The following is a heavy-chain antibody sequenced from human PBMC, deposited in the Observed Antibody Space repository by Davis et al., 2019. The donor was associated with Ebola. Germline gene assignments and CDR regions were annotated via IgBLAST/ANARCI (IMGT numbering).Heavy chain of an antibody. CDR1: GFTFSDYY. Sequence: GGSLRLSCAASGFTFSDYYMSWIRQAPGKGLEWVSYISGYSSTISYADSVKGRFTISRDNAKNSLYLQMNSLRDEDTAVYYCARDRNWGCEYWGQGTLVTVSS. V-gene: IGHV3-11*04. CDR2: ISGYSSTI. J-gene: IGHJ4*02. D-gene: IGHD7-27*01. CDR3: ARDRNWGCEY.